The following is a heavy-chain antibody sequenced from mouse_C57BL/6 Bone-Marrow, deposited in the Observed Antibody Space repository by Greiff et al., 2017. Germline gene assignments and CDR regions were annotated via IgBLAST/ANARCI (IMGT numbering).Heavy chain of an antibody. CDR1: GYTFTSYG. CDR2: IFPRSGNT. CDR3: AREIDYYYGSRGD. Sequence: QVQLQQSGAELARPGASVKLSCKASGYTFTSYGVSWVKQRTGRGLEWIGEIFPRSGNTYYNEKFKGKATLTADKSSSTAYMELRSLTSEDSAVYVCAREIDYYYGSRGDWGQGTTLTVSS. J-gene: IGHJ2*01. D-gene: IGHD1-1*01. V-gene: IGHV1-81*01.